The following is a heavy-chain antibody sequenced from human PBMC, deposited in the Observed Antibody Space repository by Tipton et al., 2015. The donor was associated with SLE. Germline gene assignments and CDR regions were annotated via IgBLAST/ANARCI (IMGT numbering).Heavy chain of an antibody. D-gene: IGHD3-16*01. CDR3: ARKRLPDLGFGL. V-gene: IGHV4-31*01. CDR1: GGSISSGGYY. J-gene: IGHJ2*01. CDR2: IYYSGST. Sequence: TLSLTCTVSGGSISSGGYYWSWTRQHPGKGLERIGYIYYSGSTYYNPSLKSLVTISIDTSKNQFSLKLGSVTAADTAVYYCARKRLPDLGFGLWGRGTLVTVSS.